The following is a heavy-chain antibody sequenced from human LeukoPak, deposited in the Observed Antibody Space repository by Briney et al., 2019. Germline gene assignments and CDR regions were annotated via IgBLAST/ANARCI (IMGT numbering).Heavy chain of an antibody. CDR3: ARDRIVVVVAASLEFDY. CDR1: GYTFTSYG. V-gene: IGHV1-18*01. J-gene: IGHJ4*02. Sequence: ASVKVSCKASGYTFTSYGISWVRQAPGQGLEWMEWISAYNGNTDYAQKLQGRVTMTTDTSTSTAYMELRSLRSDDTAVYYCARDRIVVVVAASLEFDYWGQGTLVTVSS. CDR2: ISAYNGNT. D-gene: IGHD2-15*01.